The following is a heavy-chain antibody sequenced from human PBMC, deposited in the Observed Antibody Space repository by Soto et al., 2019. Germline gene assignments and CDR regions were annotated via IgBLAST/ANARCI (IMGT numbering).Heavy chain of an antibody. CDR1: GFSLSTSGVG. D-gene: IGHD2-15*01. Sequence: QITLKESGPTLVKPTQTLTLTCTFSGFSLSTSGVGVGWIRQPTGKAMEWLALSYWDDDKRYSPSLKSRLTITKDTSKNQVVLTMTNMDPVETATYYCAHRRSYCSGVSCYSGFDYWGQGTLVTVSS. J-gene: IGHJ4*02. V-gene: IGHV2-5*02. CDR3: AHRRSYCSGVSCYSGFDY. CDR2: SYWDDDK.